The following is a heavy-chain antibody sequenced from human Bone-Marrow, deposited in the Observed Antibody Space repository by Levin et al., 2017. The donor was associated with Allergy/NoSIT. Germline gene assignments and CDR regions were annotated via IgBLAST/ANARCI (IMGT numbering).Heavy chain of an antibody. D-gene: IGHD3-3*01. CDR2: ISNTAFDI. CDR1: GFTFDSYE. Sequence: GASVKVSCAASGFTFDSYEMNWVRQAPGKGLEWVSSISNTAFDIYYADSVKGRFTVSRDNSKNILYLQMNSLSAEDTAVYYCARMYYDFWTGYVMGYMDIWGKGTTVTVSS. CDR3: ARMYYDFWTGYVMGYMDI. V-gene: IGHV3-21*06. J-gene: IGHJ6*03.